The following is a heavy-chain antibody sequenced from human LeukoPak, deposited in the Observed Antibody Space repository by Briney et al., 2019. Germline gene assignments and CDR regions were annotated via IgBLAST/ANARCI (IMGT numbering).Heavy chain of an antibody. V-gene: IGHV3-21*01. CDR3: ARDAYYDFWSGYYYYYMDV. Sequence: PGGSLRLSCAASGFTFSSYSMNWVRQAPGKGLEWVSSISSSSSYIYYADSVKGRFTISRDNAKNSLYLQMNSLRAEDTAVYYCARDAYYDFWSGYYYYYMDVWGKGTTVSVSS. J-gene: IGHJ6*03. D-gene: IGHD3-3*01. CDR2: ISSSSSYI. CDR1: GFTFSSYS.